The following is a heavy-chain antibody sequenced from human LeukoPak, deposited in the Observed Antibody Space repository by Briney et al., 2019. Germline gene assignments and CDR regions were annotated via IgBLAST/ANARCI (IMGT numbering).Heavy chain of an antibody. CDR2: ITPSGGGT. Sequence: GASVKVSCKSSGYRLTSYFMHWVRQAPGHGLEWMGVITPSGGGTSYTQKFQGRVTMTEDTSTDTAYMELSSLRSEDTAVYYCATRYCSGGSCPNYYYYYINVWGKGTTVTISS. V-gene: IGHV1-46*01. CDR1: GYRLTSYF. J-gene: IGHJ6*03. CDR3: ATRYCSGGSCPNYYYYYINV. D-gene: IGHD2-15*01.